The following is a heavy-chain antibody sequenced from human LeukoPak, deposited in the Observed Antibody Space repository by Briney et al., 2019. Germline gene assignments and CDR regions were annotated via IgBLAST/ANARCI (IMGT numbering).Heavy chain of an antibody. J-gene: IGHJ5*02. Sequence: PETLSLTCAVYGGSFSGYYWSWIRQPPGKGLEWIGEINHSGSTNYNPSLKSRVTISVDTSKNQFSLKLSSVTAADTAVYYCARGAVVPAAISPWGQGTLVTVSS. V-gene: IGHV4-34*01. D-gene: IGHD2-2*02. CDR2: INHSGST. CDR1: GGSFSGYY. CDR3: ARGAVVPAAISP.